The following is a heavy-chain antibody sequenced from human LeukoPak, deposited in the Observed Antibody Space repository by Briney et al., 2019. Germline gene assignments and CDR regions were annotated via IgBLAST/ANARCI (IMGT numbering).Heavy chain of an antibody. CDR3: ARGTWELRDFDY. Sequence: SETLSLTCTVSGDSINNNVYYWGWIRQPPGKGLEWIAIISYSGTTYYNPSLKTRATISIDTSKNKFSLKVNSVTAADTAVYFCARGTWELRDFDYWGQGTLVTVSS. D-gene: IGHD1-26*01. CDR1: GDSINNNVYY. V-gene: IGHV4-39*07. J-gene: IGHJ4*02. CDR2: ISYSGTT.